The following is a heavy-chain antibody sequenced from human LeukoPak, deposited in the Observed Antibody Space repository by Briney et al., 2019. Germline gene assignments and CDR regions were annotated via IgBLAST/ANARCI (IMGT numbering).Heavy chain of an antibody. J-gene: IGHJ3*02. D-gene: IGHD2-15*01. CDR2: ISSSSSTI. CDR1: GFTFSDLW. CDR3: ARPDCSGGSCYSSGAFDI. V-gene: IGHV3-48*01. Sequence: PGGSLRLSCAASGFTFSDLWMHWVRQAPGKGLEWVSYISSSSSTIYYADSVKGRFTISRDNAKNSLYLQMNSLRAEDTAVYYCARPDCSGGSCYSSGAFDIWGQGTMVTVSS.